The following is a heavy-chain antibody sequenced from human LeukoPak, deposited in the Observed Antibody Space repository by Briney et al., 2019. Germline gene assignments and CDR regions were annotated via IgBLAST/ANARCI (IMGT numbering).Heavy chain of an antibody. Sequence: PSETLSLTCTVSGGSISSYYWSWIRQPPGKGLEWIGYIYYSGSTNYNPSLKSRVTISVDTSKNQFSLKLSSVTAADTAVYYCAREVRGHCSSTSCYYWFDPWGQGTLVTVSS. J-gene: IGHJ5*02. CDR2: IYYSGST. CDR1: GGSISSYY. V-gene: IGHV4-59*01. CDR3: AREVRGHCSSTSCYYWFDP. D-gene: IGHD2-2*01.